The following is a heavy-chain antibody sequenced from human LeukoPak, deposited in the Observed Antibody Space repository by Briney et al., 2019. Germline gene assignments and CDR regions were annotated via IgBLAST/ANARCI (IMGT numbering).Heavy chain of an antibody. CDR2: ISTQSGNT. CDR1: DYTFTSYG. Sequence: ASVKVSCKASDYTFTSYGVSWVRQAPGQGLEWMGWISTQSGNTNYAQKVQGRLTLTTDRSTNTAYMELRSLRSDDTAVYYCARGAYGDKWGQGTMVTVSS. CDR3: ARGAYGDK. D-gene: IGHD4-17*01. J-gene: IGHJ4*02. V-gene: IGHV1-18*01.